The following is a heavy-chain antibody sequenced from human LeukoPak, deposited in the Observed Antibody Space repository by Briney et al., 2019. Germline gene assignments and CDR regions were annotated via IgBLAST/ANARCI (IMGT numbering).Heavy chain of an antibody. CDR2: ISYDGSNK. V-gene: IGHV3-30*18. J-gene: IGHJ4*02. Sequence: GGSLRLSCAASGFTFSSHSMTWVRQAPGKGLEWVAVISYDGSNKYYADSVKGRFTISRDNSKNTLYLQMNSLRAEDTAVYYCAKDRQQLVLSAGDYWGQGTLVTVSS. CDR1: GFTFSSHS. CDR3: AKDRQQLVLSAGDY. D-gene: IGHD6-13*01.